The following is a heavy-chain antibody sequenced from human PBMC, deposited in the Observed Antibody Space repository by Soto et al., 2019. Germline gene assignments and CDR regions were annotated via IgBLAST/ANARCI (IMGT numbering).Heavy chain of an antibody. V-gene: IGHV3-11*06. J-gene: IGHJ5*02. CDR3: ASYLGERELTTDNWFDP. CDR2: ISSSSSYT. CDR1: GFTFSDYY. D-gene: IGHD4-17*01. Sequence: PGGSLRLSCAASGFTFSDYYMSWIRQAPGKGLEWVSYISSSSSYTNYADSVKGRFTISRDNAKNSLYLQMNSLRAEDTAVYYCASYLGERELTTDNWFDPWGQGTLVTVSS.